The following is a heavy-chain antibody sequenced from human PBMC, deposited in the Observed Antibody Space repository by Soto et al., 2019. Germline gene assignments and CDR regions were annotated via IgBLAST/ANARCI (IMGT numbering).Heavy chain of an antibody. Sequence: QVQLVQSGAEVKKPGASVKVSCKASGYTFTSYGISWVRQAPGQGLEWMGWISAYNGNTNYAQKRQARVTMPTDTSTSTAYMGLRSLRSDDTAVYYCASRGGSVVGAFDIWGQGTMVTVSS. D-gene: IGHD2-15*01. CDR2: ISAYNGNT. CDR1: GYTFTSYG. J-gene: IGHJ3*02. CDR3: ASRGGSVVGAFDI. V-gene: IGHV1-18*04.